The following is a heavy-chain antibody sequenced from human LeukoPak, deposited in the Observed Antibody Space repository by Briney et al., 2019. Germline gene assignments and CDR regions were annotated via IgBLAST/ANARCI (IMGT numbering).Heavy chain of an antibody. J-gene: IGHJ4*02. CDR2: ISSSGSTR. V-gene: IGHV3-11*04. CDR1: GFTFSDYY. Sequence: GGSLRLSCAASGFTFSDYYMSWIRQAPGKGLEWVSYISSSGSTRYYADSVKGRFTISRDNAKNSLSLQMKSLRAEDTAVYYCARDYKKPYYGSGLDYWGQGTLVTVSS. CDR3: ARDYKKPYYGSGLDY. D-gene: IGHD3-10*01.